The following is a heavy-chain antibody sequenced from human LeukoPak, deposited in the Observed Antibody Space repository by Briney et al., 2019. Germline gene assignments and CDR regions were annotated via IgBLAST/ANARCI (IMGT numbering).Heavy chain of an antibody. D-gene: IGHD6-6*01. CDR2: INHSGST. V-gene: IGHV4-34*01. CDR1: GGSFSGYY. CDR3: ARGRGYIAARLYFDY. Sequence: PSETLSLTCAVYGGSFSGYYWSWIRQPPGKGLEWIGEINHSGSTNYNPSLKSRVTISVDTPKNQFSLKLSSVTAADTAVYYCARGRGYIAARLYFDYWGQGTLVTVSS. J-gene: IGHJ4*02.